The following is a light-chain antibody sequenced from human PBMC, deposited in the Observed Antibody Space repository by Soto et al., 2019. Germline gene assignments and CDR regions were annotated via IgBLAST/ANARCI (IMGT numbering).Light chain of an antibody. CDR2: EVT. V-gene: IGLV2-14*01. CDR1: SSDVGGYNY. Sequence: QSALTQPASVSVSPGQSITISCTGTSSDVGGYNYVSWYQQHPGKAPKLMIYEVTNRPSGVSNRFSGSKSGNTASLTISGLQAEDETHYYCSSYTSSSTVVFGGGTKVTVL. J-gene: IGLJ2*01. CDR3: SSYTSSSTVV.